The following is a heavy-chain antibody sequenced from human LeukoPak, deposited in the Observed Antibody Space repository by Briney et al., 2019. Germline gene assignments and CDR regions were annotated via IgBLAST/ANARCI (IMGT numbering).Heavy chain of an antibody. Sequence: SETLSLTCTVSGGSISISTYYWAWIRQPPGKGLEWIGSIYYGGNTYYTPSLKSRVTISVDTSKNLFSLRLSSVTAADTAVYYCARLYGSTGFFFDYWGQGTLVTV. CDR2: IYYGGNT. CDR3: ARLYGSTGFFFDY. D-gene: IGHD6-13*01. J-gene: IGHJ4*02. V-gene: IGHV4-39*01. CDR1: GGSISISTYY.